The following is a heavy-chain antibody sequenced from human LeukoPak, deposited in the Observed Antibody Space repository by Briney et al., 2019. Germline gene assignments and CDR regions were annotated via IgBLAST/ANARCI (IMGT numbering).Heavy chain of an antibody. V-gene: IGHV4-39*07. CDR1: GGSISSSSYY. CDR3: ARDWTGDWALDAFDI. Sequence: SETLSLTCTVSGGSISSSSYYWGWIRQPPGKGLEWIGSIYYSGSTYYNPSLKSRVTISVDTSKNQFSLKLSSVTAADTAVYYCARDWTGDWALDAFDIWGQGTMVTVSS. CDR2: IYYSGST. D-gene: IGHD3/OR15-3a*01. J-gene: IGHJ3*02.